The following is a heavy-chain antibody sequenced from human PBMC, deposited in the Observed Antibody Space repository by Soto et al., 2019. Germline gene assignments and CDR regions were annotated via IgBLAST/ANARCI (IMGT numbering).Heavy chain of an antibody. Sequence: GGSLRLSCTASGFTFSSHWMNWVRQAPGKGLEWVANIKQDGNEKYYVDSVKGRFTISRDNAKNSLCLQMNTLRAEDTAVYYCARSSLGAFDIWGQGTTVTVSS. CDR3: ARSSLGAFDI. CDR2: IKQDGNEK. CDR1: GFTFSSHW. J-gene: IGHJ3*02. V-gene: IGHV3-7*01. D-gene: IGHD6-6*01.